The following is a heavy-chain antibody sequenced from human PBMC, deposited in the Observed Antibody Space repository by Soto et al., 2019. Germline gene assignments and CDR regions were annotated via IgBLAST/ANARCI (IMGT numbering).Heavy chain of an antibody. CDR2: IYHSGST. V-gene: IGHV4-4*02. CDR3: ARVAMYYDFWSGYSDY. D-gene: IGHD3-3*01. Sequence: SETLSLTCAVSGGSISSSNWWSWVRQPPGKGLEWIGEIYHSGSTNYNPSLKSRVTISVDKSKNQFSLKLSSVTAADTAVYYCARVAMYYDFWSGYSDYWGQATLVTVSS. J-gene: IGHJ4*02. CDR1: GGSISSSNW.